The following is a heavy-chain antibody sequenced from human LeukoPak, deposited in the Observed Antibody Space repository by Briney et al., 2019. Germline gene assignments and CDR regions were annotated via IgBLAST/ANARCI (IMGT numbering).Heavy chain of an antibody. J-gene: IGHJ4*02. CDR3: ASVDTAMETIDY. V-gene: IGHV4-59*01. CDR1: GGSISSYY. Sequence: SETLSLTCTVSGGSISSYYWSWIRQPPGKGLEWIGYIYYSGSTNYNLSLKSRVTISVDTSKNQFSLKLSSVTAADTAVYYCASVDTAMETIDYWGQGTLVTVSS. D-gene: IGHD5-18*01. CDR2: IYYSGST.